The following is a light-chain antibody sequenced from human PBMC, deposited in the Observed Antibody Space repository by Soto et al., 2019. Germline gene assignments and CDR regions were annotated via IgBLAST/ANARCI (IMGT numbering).Light chain of an antibody. V-gene: IGKV3-20*01. J-gene: IGKJ4*01. CDR1: QSVSSDY. Sequence: EIVLTQSPGTLSLSPGERATLSCRASQSVSSDYLAWYQQKPGHAPRLLIYGASSRATGIPDRFSGSGSGTDFALTISSLEPEDFAVYYCQQFGSSPFTFGGGTKVEIK. CDR3: QQFGSSPFT. CDR2: GAS.